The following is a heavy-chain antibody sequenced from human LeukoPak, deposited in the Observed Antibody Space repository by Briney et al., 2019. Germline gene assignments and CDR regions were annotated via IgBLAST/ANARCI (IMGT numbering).Heavy chain of an antibody. Sequence: QPGGSLRLSCAASGFTFSSYAMGWVRQAPGKGLEWVSAITASGGNTYYADSVKGRCTISRDNSKNTLYLQVNSLRAEDTAVYYCAKGNGYSYGRYYFDYWGQGTLVTVSS. CDR3: AKGNGYSYGRYYFDY. CDR2: ITASGGNT. J-gene: IGHJ4*02. V-gene: IGHV3-23*01. CDR1: GFTFSSYA. D-gene: IGHD5-18*01.